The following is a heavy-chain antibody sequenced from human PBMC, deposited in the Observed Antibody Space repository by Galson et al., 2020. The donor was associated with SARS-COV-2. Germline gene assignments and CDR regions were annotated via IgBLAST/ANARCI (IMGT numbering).Heavy chain of an antibody. CDR3: AKDQGGRYYYDSSGYDY. D-gene: IGHD3-22*01. Sequence: GALKISCAASGFTFSRHAMGWVRQAPGRGLEWVSGTSGNAGSTYYADSVKGRFTISRDNSKNTLYLQMNSLRAEDTAVYYCAKDQGGRYYYDSSGYDYWGQGTLVTVSS. CDR2: TSGNAGST. J-gene: IGHJ4*02. V-gene: IGHV3-23*01. CDR1: GFTFSRHA.